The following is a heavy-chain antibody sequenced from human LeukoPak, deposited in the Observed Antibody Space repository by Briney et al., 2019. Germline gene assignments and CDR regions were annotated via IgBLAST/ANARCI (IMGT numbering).Heavy chain of an antibody. CDR3: ARGQYYYGSGSYRELDY. Sequence: SQTLSLTCTVSGGSISSGGYYWSWIRQHPGKGLEWIGYIYYSGSTYYNPSLKSRVTISVDTSKNQFSLKLSSVTAADTAVYYCARGQYYYGSGSYRELDYWGQGTLVTVFS. D-gene: IGHD3-10*01. J-gene: IGHJ4*02. CDR1: GGSISSGGYY. CDR2: IYYSGST. V-gene: IGHV4-31*03.